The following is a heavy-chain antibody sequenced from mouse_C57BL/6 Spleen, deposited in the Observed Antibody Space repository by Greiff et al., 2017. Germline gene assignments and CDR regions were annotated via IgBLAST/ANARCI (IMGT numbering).Heavy chain of an antibody. CDR1: GFTFSDYY. CDR2: INYDDSST. Sequence: EVKLVESEGGLVQPGSSMKLSCTASGFTFSDYYMAWVRQVPEKGLEWVANINYDDSSTYYLDSLKSRFIISRDNAKNILYLQMSSLKSEDTATYYCARDREPTGHFDYWGQGTTLTVSS. V-gene: IGHV5-16*01. CDR3: ARDREPTGHFDY. J-gene: IGHJ2*01. D-gene: IGHD4-1*02.